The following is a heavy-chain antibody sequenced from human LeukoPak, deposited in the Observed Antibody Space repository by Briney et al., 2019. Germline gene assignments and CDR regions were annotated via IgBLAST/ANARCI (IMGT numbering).Heavy chain of an antibody. Sequence: ASVKVSCKASGYSFTSFDINWVRQGSGQGLEWMGWMNPKRGNTGYAPTFQGRVTITRDTSIDTAFMELSSLRPDDTAVYYCARGGSSSSYYNNYGMDVWGQGTTITVSS. CDR1: GYSFTSFD. CDR2: MNPKRGNT. J-gene: IGHJ6*02. CDR3: ARGGSSSSYYNNYGMDV. V-gene: IGHV1-8*01. D-gene: IGHD6-13*01.